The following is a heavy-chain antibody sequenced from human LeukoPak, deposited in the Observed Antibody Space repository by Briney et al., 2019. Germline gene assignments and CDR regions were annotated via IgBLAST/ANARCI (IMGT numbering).Heavy chain of an antibody. CDR1: GYTFTGYY. J-gene: IGHJ5*02. Sequence: ASVKVSCKASGYTFTGYYMHWVRQAPGRGLEWMGWINPNSGGTNYAQKFQGRVTMTRDTSISTAYMELSRLRSDDTAVYYCARAEWNRAWFDPWGQGTLVTVSS. CDR3: ARAEWNRAWFDP. V-gene: IGHV1-2*02. CDR2: INPNSGGT. D-gene: IGHD1/OR15-1a*01.